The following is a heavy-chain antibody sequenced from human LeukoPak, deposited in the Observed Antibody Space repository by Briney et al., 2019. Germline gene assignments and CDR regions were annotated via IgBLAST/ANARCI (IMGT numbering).Heavy chain of an antibody. V-gene: IGHV4-4*07. J-gene: IGHJ4*02. CDR1: GGSISSYY. Sequence: WETLSLTCTVSGGSISSYYWSWIRQPAGKGLEWIGRIYTSGSTNYNPSLKSRVTMSVDTSKNQFSLKLSSVTAADTAVYYCARHPWGGYSGYEFDYWGQGTLVTVSS. CDR2: IYTSGST. D-gene: IGHD5-12*01. CDR3: ARHPWGGYSGYEFDY.